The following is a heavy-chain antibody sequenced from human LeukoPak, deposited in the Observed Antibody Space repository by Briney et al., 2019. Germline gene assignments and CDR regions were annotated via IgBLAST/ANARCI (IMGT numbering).Heavy chain of an antibody. Sequence: SETLSLTCAVYGGSFSNYDWTSIRQPPGKGLEWIGEIHHSGRTNYNPSLKSRITISADTSKTQFSLRLGSVPPADTAVYYCARGRYSVTIFGVALNWLDSWGQGNLVTVSS. CDR3: ARGRYSVTIFGVALNWLDS. CDR1: GGSFSNYD. V-gene: IGHV4-34*01. CDR2: IHHSGRT. D-gene: IGHD3-3*01. J-gene: IGHJ5*01.